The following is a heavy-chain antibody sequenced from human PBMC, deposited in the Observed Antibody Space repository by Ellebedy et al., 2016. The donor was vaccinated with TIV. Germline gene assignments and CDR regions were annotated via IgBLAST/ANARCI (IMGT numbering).Heavy chain of an antibody. J-gene: IGHJ4*02. Sequence: GESLKISCAASGFSLSSYAMSWVRQAPGKGLEWVSAISSDGGSTFYADSVKGRFTMSRDISRDSLYLQMNSLRAEDTAVYYCARDAADSGGKFDYWGQGALVTVSS. D-gene: IGHD4-23*01. CDR3: ARDAADSGGKFDY. CDR2: ISSDGGST. V-gene: IGHV3-23*01. CDR1: GFSLSSYA.